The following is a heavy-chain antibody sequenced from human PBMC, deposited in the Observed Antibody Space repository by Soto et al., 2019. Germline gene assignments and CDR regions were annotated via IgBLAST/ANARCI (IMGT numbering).Heavy chain of an antibody. J-gene: IGHJ6*02. D-gene: IGHD3-10*01. V-gene: IGHV4-30-2*01. CDR2: IYHSVST. CDR1: GGSIISGGYS. Sequence: SETLSLTCAVSGGSIISGGYSWSWIRQPPGKGLEWIGYIYHSVSTNYNPSLKSRVTISVDKSKNHFSLKLSSVTAADAAVYYCTTQGFGGLHGLVDVWGQGTTVTVSS. CDR3: TTQGFGGLHGLVDV.